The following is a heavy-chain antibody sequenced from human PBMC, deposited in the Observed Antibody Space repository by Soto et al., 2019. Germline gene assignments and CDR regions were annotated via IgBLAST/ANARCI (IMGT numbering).Heavy chain of an antibody. J-gene: IGHJ3*02. CDR1: GYTFSSYG. CDR3: ARDLVRDFWSGDDVFDI. V-gene: IGHV1-18*01. D-gene: IGHD3-3*01. CDR2: ISAYNGNT. Sequence: ASVKVSCKASGYTFSSYGISWVRQAPGQGLEWMGWISAYNGNTNYAQKLQGRVTMTTDTSTSTAYMELRSLKSDNTAVYYCARDLVRDFWSGDDVFDIGGQGTMVPVSS.